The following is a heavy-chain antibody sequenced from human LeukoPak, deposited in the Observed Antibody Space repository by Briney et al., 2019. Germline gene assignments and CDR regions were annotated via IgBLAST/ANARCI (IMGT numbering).Heavy chain of an antibody. Sequence: PGGSLRLSCAASGFTFSSYAMHWVRQAPGKGLEYVSAISSNGGSTYYANSVKGRFTISRDNSKNTLYLQMGSLRSEDMAVYYCAGGYYFDYWGQGTLVTVSS. CDR2: ISSNGGST. D-gene: IGHD3-10*01. V-gene: IGHV3-64*01. CDR3: AGGYYFDY. CDR1: GFTFSSYA. J-gene: IGHJ4*02.